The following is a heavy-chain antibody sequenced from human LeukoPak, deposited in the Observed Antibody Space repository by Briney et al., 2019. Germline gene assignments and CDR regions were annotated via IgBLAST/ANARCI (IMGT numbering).Heavy chain of an antibody. J-gene: IGHJ4*02. Sequence: GGSLRLSCAASGFTFSSYAMSWVRQAPGKGLEWVSAISGSGGNTYYGDSVKGRFTISRDNSKNTLYLQMNSLRAEDTAVYYCARGGGLTWIQLWLFDYWGQGTLVTVSS. CDR3: ARGGGLTWIQLWLFDY. V-gene: IGHV3-23*01. D-gene: IGHD5-18*01. CDR1: GFTFSSYA. CDR2: ISGSGGNT.